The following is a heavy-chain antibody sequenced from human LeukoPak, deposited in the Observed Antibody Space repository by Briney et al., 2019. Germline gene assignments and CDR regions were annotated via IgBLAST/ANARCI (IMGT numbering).Heavy chain of an antibody. CDR1: GFTFNTYA. CDR2: ITSSGGST. CDR3: ARDGYSALFDY. Sequence: GGSLRLSCAASGFTFNTYAMSWVRQAPGKGLEWVSAITSSGGSTYYADSVKGRFTISRDNSKNTVYLQMNSLRAEDTAVYYCARDGYSALFDYWGQGTLVTVSS. V-gene: IGHV3-23*01. D-gene: IGHD5-18*01. J-gene: IGHJ4*02.